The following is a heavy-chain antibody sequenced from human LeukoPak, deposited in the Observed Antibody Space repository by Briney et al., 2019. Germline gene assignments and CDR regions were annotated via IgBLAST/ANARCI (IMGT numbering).Heavy chain of an antibody. Sequence: GGSLRLSCAGSGYSFSDYEMNWVRQAPGRGLEWVAYIWSSGTVPHYTDSVKDRFTLSRYNGKNSLFLQMNGLRADDTAVYYCAIEMSFCEGVCSDYWARGTRDSVS. CDR3: AIEMSFCEGVCSDY. CDR1: GYSFSDYE. D-gene: IGHD2-21*02. J-gene: IGHJ4*02. CDR2: IWSSGTVP. V-gene: IGHV3-48*03.